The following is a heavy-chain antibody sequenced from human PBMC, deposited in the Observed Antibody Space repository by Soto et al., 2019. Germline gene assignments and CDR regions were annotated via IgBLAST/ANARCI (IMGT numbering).Heavy chain of an antibody. CDR1: GFTFRSYY. CDR3: ARDGYSAGFDI. V-gene: IGHV3-7*01. CDR2: IKQDGSEK. J-gene: IGHJ3*02. Sequence: EVQLVESGGGSVQPGGSLRLSCAASGFTFRSYYMSWARQPPGKGLEWVANIKQDGSEKYYVDSVKGRVTISRDNAKNSLYLQMNSLRAEDTAVYYCARDGYSAGFDIWGQGTMVTVSS. D-gene: IGHD5-18*01.